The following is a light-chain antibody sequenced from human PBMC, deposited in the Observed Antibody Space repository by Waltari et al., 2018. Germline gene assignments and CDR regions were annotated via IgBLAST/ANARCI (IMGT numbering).Light chain of an antibody. CDR3: QRYDNLPVFA. CDR1: QDTSNY. Sequence: DIQMTQSPSSLSASVGDRVTITCQASQDTSNYLNWYQQKPGKAPKLLVHDATKLETGVPSRFSGSQSGTHFTLTINSLQPEDIATYYCQRYDNLPVFAFGPGTKVHIK. J-gene: IGKJ3*01. CDR2: DAT. V-gene: IGKV1-33*01.